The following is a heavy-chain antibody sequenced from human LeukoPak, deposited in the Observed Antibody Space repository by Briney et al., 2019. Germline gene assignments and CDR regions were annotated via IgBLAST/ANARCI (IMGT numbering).Heavy chain of an antibody. CDR1: GGSISSSSYY. J-gene: IGHJ4*02. Sequence: SETLSLTCTVSGGSISSSSYYWGWIRQPPGKGLEWIGSIYYSGSTYYNPSLKSRVTISVDTSKNQFSLKLSSVTAADTAVYYCASYGSGIPYGFDYWGQGTLVTVSS. CDR3: ASYGSGIPYGFDY. CDR2: IYYSGST. D-gene: IGHD3-10*01. V-gene: IGHV4-39*07.